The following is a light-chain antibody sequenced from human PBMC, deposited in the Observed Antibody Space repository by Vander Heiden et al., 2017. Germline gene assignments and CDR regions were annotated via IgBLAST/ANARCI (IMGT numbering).Light chain of an antibody. CDR2: WAS. CDR1: QSVFYSSNNKNY. V-gene: IGKV4-1*01. Sequence: DFVMTQSPDSLALSLGARATISSKSSQSVFYSSNNKNYLAWYRQKQGQPPKLLIYWASTRESGVPDRFSGSGSGTDFTLTISSLQAEDVAVYYCQQYYTTPPYTFGQGTKLEIK. CDR3: QQYYTTPPYT. J-gene: IGKJ2*01.